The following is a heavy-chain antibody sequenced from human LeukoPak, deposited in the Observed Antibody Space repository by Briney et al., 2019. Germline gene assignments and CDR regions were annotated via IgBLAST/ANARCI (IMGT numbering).Heavy chain of an antibody. CDR1: GGSFSGYY. D-gene: IGHD1-26*01. Sequence: SETLSLTCAVYGGSFSGYYWSWIRQPPGKGLEWIGEINHSGSTNYNPSLKSRVTISVDTSKNQFSLKLSSVTAADTAVYYCARGIEGVDYWGQGTLVTVSS. CDR3: ARGIEGVDY. CDR2: INHSGST. V-gene: IGHV4-34*01. J-gene: IGHJ4*02.